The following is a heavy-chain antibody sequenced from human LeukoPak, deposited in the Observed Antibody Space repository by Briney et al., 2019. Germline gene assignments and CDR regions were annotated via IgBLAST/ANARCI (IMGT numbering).Heavy chain of an antibody. V-gene: IGHV4-59*12. D-gene: IGHD3-3*01. J-gene: IGHJ4*02. CDR3: ASLIEDYDFWSGYYTTYYFDY. CDR1: GGSISSYY. CDR2: IYYSGST. Sequence: SSETLSLTCTVSGGSISSYYWSWIRQPPGKGLEWIGSIYYSGSTYYNPSLKSRVTISVDTSKNQFSLKLSSVTAADTAVYYCASLIEDYDFWSGYYTTYYFDYWGQGTLVTVSS.